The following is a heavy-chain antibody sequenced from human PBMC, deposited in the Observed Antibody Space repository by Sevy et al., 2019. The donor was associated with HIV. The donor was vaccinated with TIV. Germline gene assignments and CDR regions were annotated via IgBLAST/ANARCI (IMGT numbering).Heavy chain of an antibody. V-gene: IGHV3-21*01. D-gene: IGHD1-26*01. Sequence: WGCLRLSCAASGFTFSSYTINWVRQAPGKGLEWVSSISSRSNYIYYADSVKGRFTISRDNAKNSLYLQMNSLRAEDTAMYYCARVYSGYYNSWGQGTLVDVSS. CDR2: ISSRSNYI. CDR3: ARVYSGYYNS. J-gene: IGHJ4*02. CDR1: GFTFSSYT.